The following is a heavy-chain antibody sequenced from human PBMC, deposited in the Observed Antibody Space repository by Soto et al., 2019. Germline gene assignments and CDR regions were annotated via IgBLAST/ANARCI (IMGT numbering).Heavy chain of an antibody. J-gene: IGHJ6*02. CDR3: AKVRGGPSYGMDV. V-gene: IGHV3-30*18. Sequence: QVQLAESGGGVVQPGRSLRLSCAASGFTFSSYGMHWVRQAPGKGLEWVSKISYDGNKIYYEDSVKGRFTISRDNSKNTLYLQLNSLRPEDTAVYYCAKVRGGPSYGMDVWGHGTTVTVSS. D-gene: IGHD3-16*01. CDR1: GFTFSSYG. CDR2: ISYDGNKI.